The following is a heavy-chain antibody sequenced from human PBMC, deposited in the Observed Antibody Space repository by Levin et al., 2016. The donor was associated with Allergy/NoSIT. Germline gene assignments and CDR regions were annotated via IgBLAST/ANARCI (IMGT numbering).Heavy chain of an antibody. J-gene: IGHJ2*01. CDR2: ISFDGRNA. D-gene: IGHD2/OR15-2a*01. CDR1: AFTFSTYG. CDR3: AKEGGVLRGYFDL. V-gene: IGHV3-30*18. Sequence: GESLKISREASAFTFSTYGMHWVRQAPGKGLEWVAMISFDGRNAHYADSVTGRFTISRDNSRNTLYLKLNSLRPEDTAVYYCAKEGGVLRGYFDLWGRGTLVTVSS.